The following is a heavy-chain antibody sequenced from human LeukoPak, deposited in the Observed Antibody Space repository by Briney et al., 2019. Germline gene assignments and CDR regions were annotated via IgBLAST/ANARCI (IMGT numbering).Heavy chain of an antibody. CDR2: MNPNSGNT. D-gene: IGHD2-2*01. J-gene: IGHJ6*02. Sequence: ASVKVSCKASGYTFTSYDINWVRQATGQGLEWMGWMNPNSGNTGYAQKFQGRVTMTRNTSISTAYMELSSLRSEDTAVYYCASSIVVVPAASTPGGYYYYGMDVWGQGTTVTVSS. V-gene: IGHV1-8*01. CDR3: ASSIVVVPAASTPGGYYYYGMDV. CDR1: GYTFTSYD.